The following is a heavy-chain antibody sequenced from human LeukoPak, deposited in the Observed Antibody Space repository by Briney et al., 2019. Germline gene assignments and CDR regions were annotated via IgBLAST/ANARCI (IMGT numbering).Heavy chain of an antibody. CDR1: GFYLTNYG. Sequence: SVKVSCKISGFYLTNYGISWMRQAPGQGLEWMGGIIPIFGTANYAQKFQGRVTITADKSTSTDYMELRSLRSDDTAVYYCARTDSSGWLGVDWYFDLWGRGTLVTVSS. J-gene: IGHJ2*01. CDR2: IIPIFGTA. CDR3: ARTDSSGWLGVDWYFDL. D-gene: IGHD6-19*01. V-gene: IGHV1-69*06.